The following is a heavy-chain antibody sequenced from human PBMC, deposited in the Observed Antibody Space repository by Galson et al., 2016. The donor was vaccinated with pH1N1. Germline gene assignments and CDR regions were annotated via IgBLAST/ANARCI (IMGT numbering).Heavy chain of an antibody. J-gene: IGHJ5*02. D-gene: IGHD2-15*01. CDR1: GYNFTTYW. Sequence: QSGAEVKKPGESLKISCKASGYNFTTYWIGWVRQMPGKGLEWMGIIYPADSDTKYSPSFQGQVVISADKSISTAYLQWTSLKASDTALYYCARLDRYCSGGTCFTFWFDPWGQGTRVTVSS. CDR3: ARLDRYCSGGTCFTFWFDP. V-gene: IGHV5-51*01. CDR2: IYPADSDT.